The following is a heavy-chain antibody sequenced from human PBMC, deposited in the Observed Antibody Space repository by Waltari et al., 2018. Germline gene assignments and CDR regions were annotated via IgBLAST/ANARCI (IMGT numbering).Heavy chain of an antibody. J-gene: IGHJ6*02. CDR2: VSYSGTT. V-gene: IGHV4-39*01. D-gene: IGHD3-10*01. CDR1: GGSITSSGYF. CDR3: VRISKRVNSPSGMDI. Sequence: QVQLQESGPGLIQPSETLTLTCTVSGGSITSSGYFWGWVRQPPGKGLEWIGSVSYSGTTDYNPSLRSRLLIYENTSKNLFSLRLTSVTAADTAIYFSVRISKRVNSPSGMDIWGPGTTVIVSS.